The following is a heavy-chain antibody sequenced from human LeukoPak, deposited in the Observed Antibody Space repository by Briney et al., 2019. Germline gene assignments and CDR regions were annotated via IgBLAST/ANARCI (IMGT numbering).Heavy chain of an antibody. CDR2: MNPNSGNT. D-gene: IGHD5-24*01. V-gene: IGHV1-8*02. CDR3: ARATPGGLHGYSFDY. J-gene: IGHJ4*02. Sequence: ASVKVSCNSSGYTFKNYDINWVRHASGQGLEWMGWMNPNSGNTGFAQKFQDRVSMTRDTSINTAYMELTSLRSGDTAVYYCARATPGGLHGYSFDYWGQGTVVTVYS. CDR1: GYTFKNYD.